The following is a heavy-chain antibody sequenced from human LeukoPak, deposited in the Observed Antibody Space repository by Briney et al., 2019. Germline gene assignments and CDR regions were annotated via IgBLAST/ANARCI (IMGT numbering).Heavy chain of an antibody. V-gene: IGHV3-15*01. CDR2: IKSKTDGGTT. D-gene: IGHD2-2*02. CDR1: GFTFSNAW. Sequence: GGSLRLSCAASGFTFSNAWMSWVRQAPGKGLERVGRIKSKTDGGTTDYAAPVKGRFTISRDDSKNTLYLQMNSLKTEDTAVYYCTTEQGYCSSTSCYSLYYYYYYGMDVWGQGTTVTVSS. J-gene: IGHJ6*02. CDR3: TTEQGYCSSTSCYSLYYYYYYGMDV.